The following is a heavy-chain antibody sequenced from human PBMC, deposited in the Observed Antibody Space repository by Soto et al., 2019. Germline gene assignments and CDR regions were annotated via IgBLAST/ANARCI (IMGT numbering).Heavy chain of an antibody. J-gene: IGHJ6*02. D-gene: IGHD3-3*01. Sequence: GESLILSCAASGFTFSAYYMSWIRQAPVTGLEWVSYISSSSSYTHYADSVKGRFTISRDHAKNSLYLQMNSLRAEDTAVYYCARAWSPKYYYYGMDVWGQGTTVTVSS. CDR2: ISSSSSYT. V-gene: IGHV3-11*06. CDR1: GFTFSAYY. CDR3: ARAWSPKYYYYGMDV.